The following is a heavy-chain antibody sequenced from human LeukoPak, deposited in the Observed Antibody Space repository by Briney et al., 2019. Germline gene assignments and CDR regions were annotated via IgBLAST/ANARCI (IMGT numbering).Heavy chain of an antibody. CDR3: ARDRHTIFGADDAFDI. CDR1: GGSISSGGYY. CDR2: IYHSGST. J-gene: IGHJ3*02. D-gene: IGHD3-3*01. V-gene: IGHV4-30-2*01. Sequence: SETLSLTCTVSGGSISSGGYYWSWIRQPPGKGLEWIGYIYHSGSTYYNPSLKSRVTISVDRSKNQFSLKLSSVTAADTAVYYCARDRHTIFGADDAFDIWGQGTMVTVSS.